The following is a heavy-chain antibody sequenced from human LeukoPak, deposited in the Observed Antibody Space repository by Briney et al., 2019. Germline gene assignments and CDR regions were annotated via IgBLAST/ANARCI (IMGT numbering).Heavy chain of an antibody. CDR1: GDSIISYY. Sequence: TSETLSLTCSVSGDSIISYYWSWIRQPAGKGLEWIGRLYNSGSTNYNPSPKSRGTISVDKSKNQFSLKLRSVTTADTAVYYCARDGRDNSGYETGAFDIWGQGTMVIVSS. CDR2: LYNSGST. V-gene: IGHV4-4*07. CDR3: ARDGRDNSGYETGAFDI. D-gene: IGHD5-12*01. J-gene: IGHJ3*02.